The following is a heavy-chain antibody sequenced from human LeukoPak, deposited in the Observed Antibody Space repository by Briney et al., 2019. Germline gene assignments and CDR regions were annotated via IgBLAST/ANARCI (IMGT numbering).Heavy chain of an antibody. CDR1: DYTFTKYG. D-gene: IGHD3-3*01. CDR2: ISTYNGNT. Sequence: SVKVSCKASDYTFTKYGLSRVRQTPGQGLEWMGWISTYNGNTIYAQKFQVRVTMTTDTSTSTAYMELRSLRSDDTAVYYCARTPRYDFWSGYSNWFDPWGQGTLVTVSS. CDR3: ARTPRYDFWSGYSNWFDP. V-gene: IGHV1-18*01. J-gene: IGHJ5*02.